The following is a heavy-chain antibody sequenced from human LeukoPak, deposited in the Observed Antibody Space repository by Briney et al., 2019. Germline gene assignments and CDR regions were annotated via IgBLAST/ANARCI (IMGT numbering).Heavy chain of an antibody. D-gene: IGHD2-2*01. CDR1: GFTFDDYA. J-gene: IGHJ4*02. V-gene: IGHV3-9*01. Sequence: PGGSLRLSCAASGFTFDDYAMHWVRQAPGKGLEWVSGISWNSGSIGYVDSVKGRFTISRDNAKNSLYLQMNSLRAEDTALYYCAKDIVVVPAGPFDYWGQGTLVTVSS. CDR2: ISWNSGSI. CDR3: AKDIVVVPAGPFDY.